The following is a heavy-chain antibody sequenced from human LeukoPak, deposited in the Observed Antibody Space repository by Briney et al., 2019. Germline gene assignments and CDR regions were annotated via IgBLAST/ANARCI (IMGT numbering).Heavy chain of an antibody. CDR3: ASSGPYSSGWYAFDI. CDR2: ISGSGGST. D-gene: IGHD6-19*01. Sequence: GGSLRLSCAASGFTFGSYAMSWVRQAPGKGLEWVSAISGSGGSTYYADSVKGRFTISGDNSKNTLYLQMNSLRAEDTAVYYCASSGPYSSGWYAFDIWGQGTMVTVSS. V-gene: IGHV3-23*01. CDR1: GFTFGSYA. J-gene: IGHJ3*02.